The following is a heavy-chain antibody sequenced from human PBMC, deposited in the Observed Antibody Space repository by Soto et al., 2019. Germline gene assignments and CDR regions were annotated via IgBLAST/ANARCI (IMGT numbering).Heavy chain of an antibody. CDR3: ARDKITCLFDY. V-gene: IGHV4-34*01. CDR1: GGSFSGYY. Sequence: QVQLQQWGAGLLKPSETLSLTCAVYGGSFSGYYWTWIRQPPGTGLEWIGEINHSGSTNYNPSLKSRVTISADTSKNQFSLKLTSVSAADAAVYYCARDKITCLFDYWGQGTRVTVSS. CDR2: INHSGST. D-gene: IGHD3-10*01. J-gene: IGHJ4*02.